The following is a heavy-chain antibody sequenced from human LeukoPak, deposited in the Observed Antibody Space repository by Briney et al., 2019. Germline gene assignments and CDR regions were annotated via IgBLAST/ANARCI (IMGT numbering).Heavy chain of an antibody. J-gene: IGHJ4*02. V-gene: IGHV3-15*01. CDR1: GFTFTNAW. CDR3: TTDLGLTMIRGVIVY. D-gene: IGHD3-10*01. CDR2: IKSRGDGETT. Sequence: GGSLRLSCAASGFTFTNAWMTWVRQAPGKGLEWVARIKSRGDGETTDYTAPVKGRFTMSRDDSKATLYLQMNRLAAEDTAVYYCTTDLGLTMIRGVIVYWGQGALVTVSS.